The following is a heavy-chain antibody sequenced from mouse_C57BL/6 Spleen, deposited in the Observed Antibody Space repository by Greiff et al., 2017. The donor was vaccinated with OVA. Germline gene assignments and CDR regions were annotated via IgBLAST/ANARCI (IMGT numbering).Heavy chain of an antibody. V-gene: IGHV1-55*01. J-gene: IGHJ4*01. Sequence: QVHVKQSGAELVKPGASVKMSCKASGYTFTSYWITWVKQRPGQGLEWIGDIYPGSGSTNYNEKFKSKATLTVDTSSSTAYMQLSSLTSEDSAVYYCARDYGSSGDYWGQGTSVTVSS. CDR3: ARDYGSSGDY. D-gene: IGHD1-1*01. CDR2: IYPGSGST. CDR1: GYTFTSYW.